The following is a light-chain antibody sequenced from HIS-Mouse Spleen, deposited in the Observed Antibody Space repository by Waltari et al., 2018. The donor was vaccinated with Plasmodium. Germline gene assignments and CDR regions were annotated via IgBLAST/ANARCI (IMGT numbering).Light chain of an antibody. Sequence: DIQMTQSPSSLSASVGDRVTITCQASQDISNYLNWYQQKPGQAPKRLIYDASNLETGVPSRFSGSGSGTDFTFTISSLQPEDIATYYCQQYDNRPLTFGGGTKVEIK. CDR2: DAS. CDR1: QDISNY. V-gene: IGKV1-33*01. CDR3: QQYDNRPLT. J-gene: IGKJ4*01.